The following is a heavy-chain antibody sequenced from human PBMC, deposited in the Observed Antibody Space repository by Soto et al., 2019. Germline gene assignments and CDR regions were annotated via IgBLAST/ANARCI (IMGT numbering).Heavy chain of an antibody. CDR2: MSPNSGNT. CDR3: ASPKTYYDILTGFDY. J-gene: IGHJ4*02. D-gene: IGHD3-9*01. V-gene: IGHV1-8*01. CDR1: GYTFTSYN. Sequence: ASVKVSCKASGYTFTSYNINWVRQATGQGLEWMGWMSPNSGNTGYAQKFQGRVTMTRNTSTSTAYMELSSLRSEDTAVYYCASPKTYYDILTGFDYWGQGTLATVSS.